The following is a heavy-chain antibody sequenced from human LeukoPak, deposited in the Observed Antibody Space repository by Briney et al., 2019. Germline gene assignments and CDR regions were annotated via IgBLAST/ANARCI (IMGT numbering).Heavy chain of an antibody. Sequence: PGGSLRLSCAASGFTFRSAWMSWIRQAPGKGLEWVGRIKTETDGETTDFAAPVKGRFTISRDDSSNTLYLQMSSLKTEDTAVYFCTTQALLYYGLDVWGKGTTVTVSS. CDR3: TTQALLYYGLDV. CDR2: IKTETDGETT. V-gene: IGHV3-15*01. J-gene: IGHJ6*04. CDR1: GFTFRSAW. D-gene: IGHD2-15*01.